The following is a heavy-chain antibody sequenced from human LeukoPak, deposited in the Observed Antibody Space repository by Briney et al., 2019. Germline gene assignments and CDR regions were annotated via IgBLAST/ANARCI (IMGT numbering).Heavy chain of an antibody. Sequence: HPGGSLRLSCVASRFAFDDYAMDWVRQPPGKGLEWVSFITWDGITTSYVDSVKGRFTISRDNSKNSLYLQLDSLRVEDSALYYCARSGHYGIDHWGQGTMVTVSS. V-gene: IGHV3-43D*04. J-gene: IGHJ3*01. D-gene: IGHD3-3*01. CDR3: ARSGHYGIDH. CDR1: RFAFDDYA. CDR2: ITWDGITT.